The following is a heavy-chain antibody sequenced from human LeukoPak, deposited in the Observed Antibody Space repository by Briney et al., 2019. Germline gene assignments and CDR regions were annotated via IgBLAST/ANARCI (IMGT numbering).Heavy chain of an antibody. J-gene: IGHJ2*01. CDR3: AREIFSGTYGDGKYFDL. V-gene: IGHV4-4*02. CDR2: IWHSGIT. D-gene: IGHD1-26*01. CDR1: GGSISSTNW. Sequence: SETLSLTCAVSGGSISSTNWWSWVRQTPGKGLEWIGEIWHSGITNFNPSLKSRLTMSVDKSKNQFSLKLSSVTAADTAVYLFAREIFSGTYGDGKYFDLWGRGTLVTVSS.